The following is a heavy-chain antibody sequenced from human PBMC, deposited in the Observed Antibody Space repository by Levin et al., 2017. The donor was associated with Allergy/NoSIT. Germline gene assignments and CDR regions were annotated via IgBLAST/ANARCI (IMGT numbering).Heavy chain of an antibody. CDR2: ISYDGSNK. CDR1: GFTFSSYA. Sequence: PRASVKVSCAASGFTFSSYAMHWVRQAPGKGLEWVAVISYDGSNKYYADSVKGRFTISRDNSKNTLYLQMNSLRAEDTAVYYCARDKVVNYYYYGMDVWGQGTTVTVSS. V-gene: IGHV3-30-3*01. J-gene: IGHJ6*02. CDR3: ARDKVVNYYYYGMDV.